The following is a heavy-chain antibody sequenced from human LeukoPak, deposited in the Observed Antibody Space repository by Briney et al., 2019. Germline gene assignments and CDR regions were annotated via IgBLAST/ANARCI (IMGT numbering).Heavy chain of an antibody. J-gene: IGHJ3*02. CDR1: GGSISSYY. Sequence: SETLSLTCTVSGGSISSYYWNWIRQPPGKGLEWLGYIYYSGSTNYNPSLKSRVTISVDTSKTQFSLKLSSVTAADTAVYYCVRDFGYCSSTSCSFDAFDIWGQGTMVTVSS. CDR3: VRDFGYCSSTSCSFDAFDI. D-gene: IGHD2-2*01. V-gene: IGHV4-59*01. CDR2: IYYSGST.